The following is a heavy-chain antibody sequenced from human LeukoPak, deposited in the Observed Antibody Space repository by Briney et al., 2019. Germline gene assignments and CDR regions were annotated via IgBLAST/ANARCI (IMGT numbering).Heavy chain of an antibody. Sequence: SETLSLTCAVYGGFFSGYYWSWLRQPPGKGLAWIGDINHSGSTNYNPSFKSRVTISVDTSKNQFSLKLSSVTAADTAVYYCARRYQLPPYYYYDMDVWGKGTTVTVSA. CDR1: GGFFSGYY. D-gene: IGHD2-2*01. CDR2: INHSGST. V-gene: IGHV4-34*01. J-gene: IGHJ6*04. CDR3: ARRYQLPPYYYYDMDV.